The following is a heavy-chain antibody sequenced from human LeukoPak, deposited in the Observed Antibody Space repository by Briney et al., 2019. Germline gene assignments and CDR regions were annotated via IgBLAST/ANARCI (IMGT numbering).Heavy chain of an antibody. Sequence: PGGSLRLSCAASGFTFSSYAMHWVRQAPGKGLEWVAVISYDGSNKYYADSVKGRFTISRDNSKNTLYLQMNSLRAEDTAVYYCARDLIGSSSWYSPFGYWGQGTLVTVSS. V-gene: IGHV3-30-3*01. CDR1: GFTFSSYA. CDR2: ISYDGSNK. CDR3: ARDLIGSSSWYSPFGY. D-gene: IGHD6-13*01. J-gene: IGHJ4*02.